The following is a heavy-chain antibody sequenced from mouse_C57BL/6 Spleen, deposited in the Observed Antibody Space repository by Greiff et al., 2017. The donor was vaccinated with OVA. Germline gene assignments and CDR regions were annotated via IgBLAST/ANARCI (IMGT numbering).Heavy chain of an antibody. CDR3: ARSRNGSGFAY. V-gene: IGHV1-52*01. CDR1: GYTFTSYW. Sequence: VQLQQPGAELVRPGSSVKLSCKASGYTFTSYWMHWVKQRPIQGLEWIGNIDPSDSETHYNQKFKDKATLTVDKSSSTAYMQLSSLTSEDSAVYYCARSRNGSGFAYWGQGTLVTVSA. J-gene: IGHJ3*01. CDR2: IDPSDSET.